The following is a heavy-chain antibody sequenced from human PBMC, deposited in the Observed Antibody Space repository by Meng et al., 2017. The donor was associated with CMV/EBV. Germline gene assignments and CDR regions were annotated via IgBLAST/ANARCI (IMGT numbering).Heavy chain of an antibody. Sequence: GESLKISCAASGFTFSSYAMSWVRQAPGKGLEWVSAISGSGGSTYYADSVKGRFTISRDNSKNTMYLQMNSLRAEDTAVYYCAKQITITNYYYYYAMDVWGQGTTVTVSS. CDR2: ISGSGGST. D-gene: IGHD5-24*01. V-gene: IGHV3-23*01. J-gene: IGHJ6*02. CDR3: AKQITITNYYYYYAMDV. CDR1: GFTFSSYA.